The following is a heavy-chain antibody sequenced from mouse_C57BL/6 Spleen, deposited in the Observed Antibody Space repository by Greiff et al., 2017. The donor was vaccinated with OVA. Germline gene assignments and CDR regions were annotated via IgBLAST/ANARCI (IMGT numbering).Heavy chain of an antibody. V-gene: IGHV1-52*01. CDR1: GYTFTSYW. J-gene: IGHJ2*01. Sequence: QVQLKQPGAELVRPGSSVKLSCKASGYTFTSYWMHWVKQRPIQGLEWIGNIDPSDSETHYNQKFKDKATLTVDKSSSTAYMQLSSLTSEDSAVYYCARSGSSGSYFDYWGQGTTLTVSS. CDR3: ARSGSSGSYFDY. CDR2: IDPSDSET. D-gene: IGHD3-2*02.